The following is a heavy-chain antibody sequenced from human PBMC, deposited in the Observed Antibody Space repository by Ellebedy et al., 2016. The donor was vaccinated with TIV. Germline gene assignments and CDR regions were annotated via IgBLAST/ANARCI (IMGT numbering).Heavy chain of an antibody. Sequence: GESLKISCAASGFTFSNYAMSWVRQAPGKGLEWVANIKQDGSETYYVDSVKGRFTISRDNAKNSLYLQMNSLRAADTAVYYCARGSSDPWDNYYPPPWGQGTLVTVSS. V-gene: IGHV3-7*03. D-gene: IGHD3-22*01. J-gene: IGHJ5*02. CDR2: IKQDGSET. CDR3: ARGSSDPWDNYYPPP. CDR1: GFTFSNYA.